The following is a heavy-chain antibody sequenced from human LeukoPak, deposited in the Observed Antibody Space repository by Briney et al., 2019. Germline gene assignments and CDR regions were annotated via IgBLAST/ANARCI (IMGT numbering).Heavy chain of an antibody. CDR3: ARSPPIYGGNARFDY. J-gene: IGHJ4*02. Sequence: GASVKVSCKASGGTFSSYAISWVRQAPGQGLEWMGRIIPILGIANYARKFQGRVTITADKSTSTAYMELSSLRSEDTAVYYCARSPPIYGGNARFDYWGQGTLVTVSS. V-gene: IGHV1-69*04. CDR1: GGTFSSYA. CDR2: IIPILGIA. D-gene: IGHD4-23*01.